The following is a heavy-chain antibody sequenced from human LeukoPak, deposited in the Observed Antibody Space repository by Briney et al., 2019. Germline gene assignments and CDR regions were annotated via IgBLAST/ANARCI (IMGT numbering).Heavy chain of an antibody. V-gene: IGHV3-49*04. J-gene: IGHJ4*02. D-gene: IGHD3/OR15-3a*01. CDR2: IRSKAYGGTT. Sequence: ETGGPLRLSCAASGFTFSSYSMTWVRQAPGKGLEWVGFIRSKAYGGTTEYAASVKGRFTISRDDSKSIAYLQMNSLKAEDTAVYYCTRDGDWWLYDYWGQGTLVTVSS. CDR1: GFTFSSYS. CDR3: TRDGDWWLYDY.